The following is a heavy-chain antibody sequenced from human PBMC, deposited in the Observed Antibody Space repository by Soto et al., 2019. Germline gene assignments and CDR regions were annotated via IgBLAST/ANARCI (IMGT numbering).Heavy chain of an antibody. D-gene: IGHD4-17*01. CDR2: IYYNGNT. CDR1: GVSITSGAYY. CDR3: ARDRLRAVYAFDF. J-gene: IGHJ3*01. Sequence: TSETLSLTCTLSGVSITSGAYYWTWVRQHPGKGLEWIGYIYYNGNTYFSPSLKSRLTISIDTSKNQFSLKLSSVTAADTAMYYCARDRLRAVYAFDFWGQGTMVIV. V-gene: IGHV4-31*03.